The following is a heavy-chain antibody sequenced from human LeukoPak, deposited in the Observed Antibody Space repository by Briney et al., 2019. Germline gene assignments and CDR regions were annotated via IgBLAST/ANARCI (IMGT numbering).Heavy chain of an antibody. CDR1: GYTFTGYY. CDR3: ARDPLGVDTARYYYYYMDV. D-gene: IGHD5-18*01. V-gene: IGHV1-2*02. J-gene: IGHJ6*03. CDR2: INPNSGGT. Sequence: GASVKVSCTASGYTFTGYYMHWVRQSPGQGLEWMGWINPNSGGTNYAQKFQGRVTMTRDTSISTAYMELSRLRSDDTAVYYCARDPLGVDTARYYYYYMDVWGKGTTVTVSS.